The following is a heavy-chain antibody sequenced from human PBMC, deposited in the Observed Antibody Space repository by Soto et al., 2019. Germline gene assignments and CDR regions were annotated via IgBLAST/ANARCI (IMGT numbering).Heavy chain of an antibody. D-gene: IGHD3-10*01. CDR2: ISAYNGNT. J-gene: IGHJ4*02. V-gene: IGHV1-18*01. Sequence: ASVKVSCKASGHTFTSYGISWVRQAPGQGLEWKGWISAYNGNTNYAQKLQGRVTMTTDTSTSTAYMELRSLRSDDTAVYYCARDHRAGFGDQPQYYFDYWGQGTLVTVSS. CDR1: GHTFTSYG. CDR3: ARDHRAGFGDQPQYYFDY.